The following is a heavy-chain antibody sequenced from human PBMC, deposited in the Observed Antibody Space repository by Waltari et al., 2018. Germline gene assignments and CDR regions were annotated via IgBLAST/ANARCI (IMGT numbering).Heavy chain of an antibody. CDR1: GFTFSSYE. Sequence: EVQLVESGGGLVQPGGSLRLSCAASGFTFSSYEMNWVRQAPGKGLEWVSYISSSGSTIYYADSVKGRFTISRDNAKNSLYLQMNSLRAEDTAVYYCARVSYGSYFDYWGQGTLVTVSS. CDR2: ISSSGSTI. V-gene: IGHV3-48*03. D-gene: IGHD5-18*01. J-gene: IGHJ4*02. CDR3: ARVSYGSYFDY.